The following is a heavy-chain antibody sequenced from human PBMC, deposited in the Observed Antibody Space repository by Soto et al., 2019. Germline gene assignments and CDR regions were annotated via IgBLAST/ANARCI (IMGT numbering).Heavy chain of an antibody. CDR2: IIPILGIA. J-gene: IGHJ4*02. CDR3: ARSGTSDYLSDDY. D-gene: IGHD3-10*01. CDR1: GGTFSSYT. Sequence: QVQLVQSGAEVKKPGSSVKVSCKASGGTFSSYTISWVRQAPGQGLEWMGRIIPILGIANYAQKFQGRVTITADKSTSTAYMELSSLRSEDTAVYYCARSGTSDYLSDDYWGQGTLVTVSS. V-gene: IGHV1-69*02.